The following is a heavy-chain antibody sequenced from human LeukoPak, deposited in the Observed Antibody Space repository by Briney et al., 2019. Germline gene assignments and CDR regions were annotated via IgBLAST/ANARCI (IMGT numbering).Heavy chain of an antibody. CDR2: IISSGSTI. V-gene: IGHV3-48*03. Sequence: TGGSLRLSCAASGFTFSSYEMNWVRQAPGKRLEWVSYIISSGSTIYYADSVKGRFTISRDNAKNSLYLQMNSLRAEDTAVYYCAELGITMIGGVWGKGTTVTISS. J-gene: IGHJ6*04. D-gene: IGHD3-10*02. CDR3: AELGITMIGGV. CDR1: GFTFSSYE.